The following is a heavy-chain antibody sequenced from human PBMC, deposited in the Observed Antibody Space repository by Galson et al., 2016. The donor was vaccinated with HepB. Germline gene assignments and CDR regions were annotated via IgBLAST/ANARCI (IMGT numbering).Heavy chain of an antibody. CDR3: GKHGCFDY. CDR2: ITRRGDAT. J-gene: IGHJ4*02. V-gene: IGHV3-23*01. Sequence: SLRLSCAASGFSFSNSGMSWVRQAPGRGLEWVSGITRRGDATHYADFVKGRFTISRDNSKNTLYLYMNNLTAGDTAIYYCGKHGCFDYWGQGALVTVSS. CDR1: GFSFSNSG.